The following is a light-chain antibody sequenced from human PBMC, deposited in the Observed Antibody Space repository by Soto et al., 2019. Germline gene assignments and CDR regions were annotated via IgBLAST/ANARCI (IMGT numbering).Light chain of an antibody. Sequence: EIVLTQSPATLSLSPGERATLSCRASQSVGSYFAWYQQKPDQAPRLLIYDAFNRATGIPARFSGSGSGTDFTLTISSLEPEDFAVYFCQQRSSWPLTFGGGTMVEIK. J-gene: IGKJ4*01. CDR2: DAF. CDR3: QQRSSWPLT. CDR1: QSVGSY. V-gene: IGKV3-11*01.